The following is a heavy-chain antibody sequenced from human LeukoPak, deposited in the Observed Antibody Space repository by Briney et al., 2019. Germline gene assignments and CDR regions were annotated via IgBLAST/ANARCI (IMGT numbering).Heavy chain of an antibody. CDR3: ARGRIAARHYFDY. CDR2: INHSGST. V-gene: IGHV4-34*01. Sequence: SETLSLTCAVYGGSFSGYYWSWIRQPPGKGLEWIGEINHSGSTNYNPSLKRRVTISVDTSKTQFSLKLSSVTAADTAVYYCARGRIAARHYFDYWGQGTLVTVSS. CDR1: GGSFSGYY. D-gene: IGHD6-6*01. J-gene: IGHJ4*02.